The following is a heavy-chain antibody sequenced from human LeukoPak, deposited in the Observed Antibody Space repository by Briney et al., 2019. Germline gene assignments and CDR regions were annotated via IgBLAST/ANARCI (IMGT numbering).Heavy chain of an antibody. D-gene: IGHD2-15*01. CDR3: SAALYSGGWHYFDY. CDR2: MSYSGGST. J-gene: IGHJ4*02. CDR1: GFTFSTFS. Sequence: GGSLRLSCVASGFTFSTFSMNWVRQAPGKGLEWVSSMSYSGGSTYCADSVKGRFTISRDNAKSTLYLQMNSLRAEDTAVYYCSAALYSGGWHYFDYWGQGILVTVPS. V-gene: IGHV3-21*01.